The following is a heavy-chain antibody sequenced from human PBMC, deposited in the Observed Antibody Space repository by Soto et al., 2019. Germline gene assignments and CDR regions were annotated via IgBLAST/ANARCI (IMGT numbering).Heavy chain of an antibody. D-gene: IGHD2-21*02. V-gene: IGHV1-69*12. CDR3: ARDPGEAYCGGDCYSP. CDR1: GGTFSSYA. Sequence: QVQLVQSGAEVKKPGSSVKVSCRASGGTFSSYAISWVRQAPGQGLEWMGGIIPIFGTANYAQKFQGRVTITADESTSTAYMELSSLRSEDTAVYYYARDPGEAYCGGDCYSPWGQGTLVTVSS. J-gene: IGHJ5*02. CDR2: IIPIFGTA.